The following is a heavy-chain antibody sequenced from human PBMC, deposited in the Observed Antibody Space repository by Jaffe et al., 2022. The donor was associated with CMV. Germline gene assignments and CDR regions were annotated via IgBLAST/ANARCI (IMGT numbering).Heavy chain of an antibody. CDR1: GFTFSSYE. J-gene: IGHJ4*02. CDR2: ISSSGSTI. CDR3: ARGSPDYGDWPYFDY. Sequence: EVQLVESGGGLVQPGGSLRLSCAASGFTFSSYEMNWVRQAPGKGLEWVSYISSSGSTIYYADSVKGRFTISRDNAKNSLYLQMNSLRAEDTAVYYCARGSPDYGDWPYFDYWGQGTLVTVSS. V-gene: IGHV3-48*03. D-gene: IGHD4-17*01.